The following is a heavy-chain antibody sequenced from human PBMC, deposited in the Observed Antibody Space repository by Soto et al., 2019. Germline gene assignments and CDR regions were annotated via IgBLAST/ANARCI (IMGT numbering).Heavy chain of an antibody. J-gene: IGHJ3*02. D-gene: IGHD2-15*01. CDR2: TSLGRP. Sequence: PSETLSLTWIVSCAAISTYSWTRMPHPPGKPLEWIEYTSLGRPKYNPSLKSPVSTSLDTSKNQFSLRLTSVTPEDTAVYYCARHGGGSESAAFDIWGQGKMLTISS. CDR3: ARHGGGSESAAFDI. V-gene: IGHV4-59*08. CDR1: CAAISTYS.